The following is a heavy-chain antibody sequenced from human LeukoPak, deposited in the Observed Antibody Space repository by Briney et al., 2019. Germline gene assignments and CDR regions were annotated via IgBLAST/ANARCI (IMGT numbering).Heavy chain of an antibody. V-gene: IGHV1-58*02. D-gene: IGHD3-10*01. CDR3: AAGYYYSSGSSYMDV. J-gene: IGHJ6*03. Sequence: SSVKVSCKASGFTFTSSTMQWVRQARGQRLEWIGWIVVGSGNTNYAQKFQERVTITRDMSTSTVYMEVSSLRSEDTAVYYCAAGYYYSSGSSYMDVWGKGTTVTVSS. CDR2: IVVGSGNT. CDR1: GFTFTSST.